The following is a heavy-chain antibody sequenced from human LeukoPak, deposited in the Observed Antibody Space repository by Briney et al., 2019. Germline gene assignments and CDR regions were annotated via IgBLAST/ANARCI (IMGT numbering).Heavy chain of an antibody. CDR3: ARCIPDYGGNQYYYYGMDV. J-gene: IGHJ6*02. D-gene: IGHD4-23*01. Sequence: ASETLSLTCTVSGGSISSSSYYWGWIRQPPGKGLEWIGSIYYSGSTYYNPSLKSRVTISVDTSKNQFSLKLSSVTAADTAVYYCARCIPDYGGNQYYYYGMDVWGQGTTVTVSS. V-gene: IGHV4-39*07. CDR2: IYYSGST. CDR1: GGSISSSSYY.